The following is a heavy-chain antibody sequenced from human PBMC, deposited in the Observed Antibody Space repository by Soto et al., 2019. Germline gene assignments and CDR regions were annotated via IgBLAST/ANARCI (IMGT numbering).Heavy chain of an antibody. D-gene: IGHD4-17*01. J-gene: IGHJ4*02. CDR2: IYYSGST. CDR3: ARVEGYGDYGTFDY. V-gene: IGHV4-31*03. CDR1: GGSISSGGYY. Sequence: PSETLSLTCTVSGGSISSGGYYWSWIRQHPGKGLEWIGYIYYSGSTYYNTYLKSRVTISVDTSKNKFSLKLSSVTAAYTAVYYCARVEGYGDYGTFDYWGQGTLVTVSS.